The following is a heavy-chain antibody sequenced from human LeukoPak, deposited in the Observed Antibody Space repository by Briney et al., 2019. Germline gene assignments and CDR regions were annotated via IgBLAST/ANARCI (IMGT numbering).Heavy chain of an antibody. J-gene: IGHJ5*02. CDR3: ARGRRAVYNWFDP. V-gene: IGHV4-34*01. Sequence: SETLSLTCAVYGGSFSGYYWSWIRQPPGKGLEWIGEINHSGSTNYNPSLESRVTISVDTSKNQFSLKLSSVTAADTAVYYCARGRRAVYNWFDPWGQGTLVTVSS. CDR2: INHSGST. CDR1: GGSFSGYY. D-gene: IGHD6-19*01.